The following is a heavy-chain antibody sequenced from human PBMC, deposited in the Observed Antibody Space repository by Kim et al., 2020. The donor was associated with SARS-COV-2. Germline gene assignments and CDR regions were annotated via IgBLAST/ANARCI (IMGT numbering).Heavy chain of an antibody. Sequence: GESLKISCKGSGYSFTSYWIGWVRQMPGKGLEWMGIIYPGDSDTRYSPSFQGQVTISADKSISTAYLQWSSLKASDTAMYYCAVSGSGSYYTAGLYYYGMDVWGQGTTVTVSS. CDR3: AVSGSGSYYTAGLYYYGMDV. CDR1: GYSFTSYW. D-gene: IGHD3-10*01. V-gene: IGHV5-51*01. CDR2: IYPGDSDT. J-gene: IGHJ6*02.